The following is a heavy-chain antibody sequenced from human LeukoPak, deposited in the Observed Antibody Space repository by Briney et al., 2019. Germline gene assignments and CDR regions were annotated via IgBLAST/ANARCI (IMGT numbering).Heavy chain of an antibody. CDR1: GFTFSSYG. D-gene: IGHD1-26*01. J-gene: IGHJ4*02. V-gene: IGHV3-30*03. Sequence: GGSLRLSCAASGFTFSSYGMHWVRQAPGKGLEWVAVISYDGSNKYYADSVKGRFTISRDNSKNTLYLQMNSLGAEDTAVYYCAGGELRNYWGQGTLVTVYS. CDR3: AGGELRNY. CDR2: ISYDGSNK.